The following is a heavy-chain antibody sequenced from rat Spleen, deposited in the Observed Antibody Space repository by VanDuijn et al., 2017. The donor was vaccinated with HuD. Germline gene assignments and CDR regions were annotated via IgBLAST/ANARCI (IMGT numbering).Heavy chain of an antibody. Sequence: EVQLVESGGGLVQPGRSLKLSCAASGFTFSSFPMAWVRQAPTKGLEWVASISVSGDRAYYRDSVKGRFTISRDNAKSTLYLQMDSLRSEDTATYYCARDTNYFDYWGQGVMVTVSS. CDR2: ISVSGDRA. J-gene: IGHJ2*01. CDR1: GFTFSSFP. V-gene: IGHV5-46*01. CDR3: ARDTNYFDY.